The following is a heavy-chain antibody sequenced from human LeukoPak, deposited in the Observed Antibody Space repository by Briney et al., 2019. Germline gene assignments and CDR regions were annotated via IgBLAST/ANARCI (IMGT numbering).Heavy chain of an antibody. CDR3: AKRPPYSDTWFVMDV. CDR2: ITGSASGT. V-gene: IGHV3-23*01. Sequence: QSGGSLRLSCAASGFIFSGFAMSWVRQAPGKGLEWVSPITGSASGTYYADSVKGRFTIFRDNSKNTMFLQMNSLRAEDTAVYYCAKRPPYSDTWFVMDVWGQGTTVTVSS. CDR1: GFIFSGFA. D-gene: IGHD1-26*01. J-gene: IGHJ6*02.